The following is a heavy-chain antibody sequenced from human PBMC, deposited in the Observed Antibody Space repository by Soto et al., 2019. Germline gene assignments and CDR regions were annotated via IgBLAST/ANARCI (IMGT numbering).Heavy chain of an antibody. J-gene: IGHJ6*02. V-gene: IGHV3-48*03. CDR3: ARDQEAGSFFPYYYGMDV. CDR1: VFTFRSYE. CDR2: ISSSGSTI. Sequence: SLRLSCASSVFTFRSYEMNWVRQAPGKGLEWVSYISSSGSTIYYADSVKGRFTISRDNAKNSLYLQMDSLRAEDTAVYYCARDQEAGSFFPYYYGMDVWGQGTTVTVSS. D-gene: IGHD6-13*01.